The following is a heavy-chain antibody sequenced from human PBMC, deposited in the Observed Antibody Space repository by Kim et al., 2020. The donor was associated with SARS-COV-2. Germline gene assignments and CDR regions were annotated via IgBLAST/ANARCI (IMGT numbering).Heavy chain of an antibody. CDR2: IYYSGST. V-gene: IGHV4-30-4*01. D-gene: IGHD3-22*01. J-gene: IGHJ4*02. Sequence: SETLSLTCTVSGGSISSGDYYWSWIRQPPGKGLEWIGYIYYSGSTYYNPSLKSRVTISVDTSKNQFSLKLSSVTTADTAVYYCAREETGYRWLAGIDYWGQGTLVTVSS. CDR1: GGSISSGDYY. CDR3: AREETGYRWLAGIDY.